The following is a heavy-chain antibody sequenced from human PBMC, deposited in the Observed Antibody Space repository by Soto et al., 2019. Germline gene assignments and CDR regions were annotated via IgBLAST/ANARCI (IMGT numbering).Heavy chain of an antibody. D-gene: IGHD2-21*02. V-gene: IGHV3-48*02. Sequence: GSLRLSCVGSGFSFSDHSMNWVRQAPGKGLQWVSYISSSSDKTYYADSVKGRFTVSRDNAKNALFLQMNSLRDDDTATYFCARLPKGSLVTAWGQGTRVTVSS. CDR1: GFSFSDHS. J-gene: IGHJ4*02. CDR2: ISSSSDKT. CDR3: ARLPKGSLVTA.